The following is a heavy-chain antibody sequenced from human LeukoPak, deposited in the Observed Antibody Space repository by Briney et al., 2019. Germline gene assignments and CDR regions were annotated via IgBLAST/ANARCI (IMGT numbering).Heavy chain of an antibody. CDR2: IKEDGSEK. CDR1: GFTFSSHW. J-gene: IGHJ4*02. D-gene: IGHD3/OR15-3a*01. Sequence: GGSLRLSCAASGFTFSSHWMSWVRQAPRKGLEWLANIKEDGSEKYYVDSVKGRFTISRDNAKNSLFLQMNSLRDEDTATYYCVRDLVWDTGRVDYWGQGTLVTVSS. CDR3: VRDLVWDTGRVDY. V-gene: IGHV3-7*01.